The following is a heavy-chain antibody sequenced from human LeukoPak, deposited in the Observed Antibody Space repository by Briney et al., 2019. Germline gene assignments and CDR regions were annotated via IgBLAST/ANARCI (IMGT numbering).Heavy chain of an antibody. CDR2: INHSGST. CDR1: GGSFSGYY. CDR3: ARSFSTSFFDY. D-gene: IGHD2-2*01. V-gene: IGHV4-34*01. J-gene: IGHJ4*02. Sequence: SETLSLTCAVYGGSFSGYYWSWIRRPPGKGRGWIGEINHSGSTNYNPSLKSRVTISVDTSKNQFSLKLSSVTAADTAVYYCARSFSTSFFDYWGQGTLVTVSP.